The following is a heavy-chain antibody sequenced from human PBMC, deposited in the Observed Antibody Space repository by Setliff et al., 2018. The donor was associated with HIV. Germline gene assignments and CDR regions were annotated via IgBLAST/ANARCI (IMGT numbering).Heavy chain of an antibody. D-gene: IGHD2-8*02. CDR3: ARVSITYWYSIPRDYYYYMDV. J-gene: IGHJ6*03. CDR2: MYYTGST. Sequence: SETLSLTCTVSGGSTDSGSYYWAWIRQPPGKGLEWIGSMYYTGSTCYNPSLKSRVTISVDTSKNQFSLKLSSVTAADTAVYYCARVSITYWYSIPRDYYYYMDVWGEGTTVTVSS. CDR1: GGSTDSGSYY. V-gene: IGHV4-39*07.